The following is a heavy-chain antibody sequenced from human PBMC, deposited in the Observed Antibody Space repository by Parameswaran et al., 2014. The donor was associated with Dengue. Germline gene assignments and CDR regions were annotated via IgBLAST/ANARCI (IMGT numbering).Heavy chain of an antibody. D-gene: IGHD3-16*01. V-gene: IGHV3-48*03. J-gene: IGHJ3*01. CDR3: ARERLNLGMVFDV. Sequence: KWIRQPPGKGLEWVVYISDSGRTMKYADSVRGRFTISRDNAKNSLFLHMKSLRAEDTAVYYCARERLNLGMVFDVWGQGTTVTVSS. CDR2: ISDSGRTM.